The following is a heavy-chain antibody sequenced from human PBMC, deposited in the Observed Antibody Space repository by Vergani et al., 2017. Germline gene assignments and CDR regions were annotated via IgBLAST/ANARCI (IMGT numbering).Heavy chain of an antibody. Sequence: EVQLLESGGGLVQPGGSLRLSCAASGFTFSSYAMSWVRQAPGKGLEWVSHISPGASTVSYTDSVTGRFTVSRDDDNNSLTLDMTTLRVEDTAVYYGAKNPGISTTRHYYARDVWGQGTTDTVSS. CDR2: ISPGASTV. CDR3: AKNPGISTTRHYYARDV. V-gene: IGHV3-48*01. J-gene: IGHJ6*02. CDR1: GFTFSSYA. D-gene: IGHD1-1*01.